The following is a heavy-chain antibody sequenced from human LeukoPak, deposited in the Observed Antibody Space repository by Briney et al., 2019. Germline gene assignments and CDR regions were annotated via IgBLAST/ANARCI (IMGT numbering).Heavy chain of an antibody. D-gene: IGHD6-13*01. CDR2: IKQDGSEK. Sequence: GSPRLSCAASGFTFSSYWMSWVRQAPGKGLEWVANIKQDGSEKYYVDSVKGRFTISRDNAKNSLYLQMNSLRAEDTAVYYCSIAAAGAPFDYWCQGTLVTV. J-gene: IGHJ4*02. CDR1: GFTFSSYW. CDR3: SIAAAGAPFDY. V-gene: IGHV3-7*01.